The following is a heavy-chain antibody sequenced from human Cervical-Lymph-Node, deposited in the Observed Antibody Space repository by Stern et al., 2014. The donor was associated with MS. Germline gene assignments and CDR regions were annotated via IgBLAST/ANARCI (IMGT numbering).Heavy chain of an antibody. Sequence: QMQLVQSGSELKKPGASIRISCKSSGYTFINYPINWVRQAPGQGLEWMGWINTNTGNPTNAQGFTGRFVLSLDASLNTTYLQITSLKPEDTAVYFCARGAMGFMYWGQGTLVSVSS. CDR3: ARGAMGFMY. J-gene: IGHJ4*03. D-gene: IGHD4/OR15-4a*01. CDR2: INTNTGNP. CDR1: GYTFINYP. V-gene: IGHV7-4-1*02.